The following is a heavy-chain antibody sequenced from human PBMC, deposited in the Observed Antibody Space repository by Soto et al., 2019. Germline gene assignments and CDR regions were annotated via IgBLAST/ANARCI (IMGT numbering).Heavy chain of an antibody. CDR3: AREHFSENYYDY. CDR2: VWYDGSNK. Sequence: QVQLVESGGGVVQPGRSLRLSCAASGFTFSSYGMHWVRQAPGKGLEWVAVVWYDGSNKYYADSVKGRFTISRDNSKNMLYLQMSSRRAEDTAVYYWAREHFSENYYDYWGQGTLVTVSS. V-gene: IGHV3-33*01. CDR1: GFTFSSYG. J-gene: IGHJ4*02. D-gene: IGHD3-3*02.